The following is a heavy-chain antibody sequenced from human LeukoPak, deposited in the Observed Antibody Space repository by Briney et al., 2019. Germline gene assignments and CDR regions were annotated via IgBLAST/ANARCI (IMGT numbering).Heavy chain of an antibody. CDR1: GGSDINYY. Sequence: SGTLSLTCTVAGGSDINYYWSWIRQSAGKGLEWVGRIYITGTTNYNPSLKGRLTMSVDTSKNQFSLKLNSATAADTAVYYCARLKFYDSTGYSPGYYMDVWGKGITVIVSS. CDR3: ARLKFYDSTGYSPGYYMDV. D-gene: IGHD3-22*01. J-gene: IGHJ6*03. CDR2: IYITGTT. V-gene: IGHV4-4*07.